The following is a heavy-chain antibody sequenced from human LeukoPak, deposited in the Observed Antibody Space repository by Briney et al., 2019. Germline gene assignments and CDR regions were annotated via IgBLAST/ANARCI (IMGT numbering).Heavy chain of an antibody. V-gene: IGHV4-39*01. CDR3: AREAVRGVIILGRVNWFDP. CDR1: GGSISSSSYY. Sequence: PSETLSLTCTVSGGSISSSSYYWGWIRQPPGKGLEWIGSIYYSGSTYYNPSLKSRVTISVDTSKNRFSLKLSSVTAADTAVYHCAREAVRGVIILGRVNWFDPWGQGTLVTVSS. J-gene: IGHJ5*02. CDR2: IYYSGST. D-gene: IGHD3-10*01.